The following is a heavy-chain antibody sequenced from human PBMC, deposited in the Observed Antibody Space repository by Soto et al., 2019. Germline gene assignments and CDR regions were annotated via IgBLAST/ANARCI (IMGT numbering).Heavy chain of an antibody. Sequence: SETLSLTCTVSGDSISSSYWSWIRQSPGPGQEWIGYGYYSRSTNYNPSLTSRVTISVDTSKTQISLQLSSVTAADTAVCYCARGYCDGSGKSKAFAIWGKGTRVT. CDR2: GYYSRST. J-gene: IGHJ3*02. D-gene: IGHD3-22*01. CDR1: GDSISSSY. V-gene: IGHV4-59*01. CDR3: ARGYCDGSGKSKAFAI.